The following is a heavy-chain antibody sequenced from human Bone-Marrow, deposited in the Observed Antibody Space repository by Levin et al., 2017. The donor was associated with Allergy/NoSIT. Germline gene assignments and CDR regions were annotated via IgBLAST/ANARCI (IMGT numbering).Heavy chain of an antibody. CDR2: IHHSGHT. CDR3: ARGLAARPSFDY. J-gene: IGHJ4*02. V-gene: IGHV4-30-2*01. CDR1: GGSISSDGHC. D-gene: IGHD6-6*01. Sequence: SCDVSGGSISSDGHCWSWIRQPPGKGLECLGYIHHSGHTYYSPSLKSRVTITVDRTKNQFSLKLTSLTAADTAVYYCARGLAARPSFDYWGQGTLVTVSS.